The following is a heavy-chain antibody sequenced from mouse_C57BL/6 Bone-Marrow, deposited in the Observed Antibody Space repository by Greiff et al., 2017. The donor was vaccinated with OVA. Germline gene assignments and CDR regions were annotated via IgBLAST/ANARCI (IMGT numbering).Heavy chain of an antibody. J-gene: IGHJ1*03. CDR1: GYTFTSYG. Sequence: QVQLKESGAELARPGASVKLSCKASGYTFTSYGISWVKQRTGQGLEWIGEIYPRSGNTYYNEKFKGKAPLTADKSSSTAYMELRSLTSEDSAVYICARGAFYYDYRWYWYFDVWGTGTTVTVSS. V-gene: IGHV1-81*01. CDR3: ARGAFYYDYRWYWYFDV. D-gene: IGHD2-4*01. CDR2: IYPRSGNT.